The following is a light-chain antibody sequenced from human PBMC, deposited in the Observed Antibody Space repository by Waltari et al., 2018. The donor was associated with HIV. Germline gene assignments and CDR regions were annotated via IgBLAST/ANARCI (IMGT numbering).Light chain of an antibody. CDR3: QQYNEWPPLFT. CDR2: GAF. J-gene: IGKJ3*01. CDR1: QNIFIN. Sequence: EIVMTQSPAAVSVFPGEGVTLSCRASQNIFINLAWYQQRPGQAPRLLIYGAFTRATGIPARFSGTGSGTAFTLSISSLQPEDFGIYYCQQYNEWPPLFTFGPGTKVDI. V-gene: IGKV3-15*01.